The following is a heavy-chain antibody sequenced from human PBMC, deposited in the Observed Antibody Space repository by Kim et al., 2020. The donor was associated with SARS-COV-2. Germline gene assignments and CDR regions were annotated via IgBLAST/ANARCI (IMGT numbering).Heavy chain of an antibody. CDR2: ISSSGSTI. J-gene: IGHJ4*02. CDR3: ARGDFGSWDLSYCSGGSCYPPLN. V-gene: IGHV3-11*01. CDR1: GFTFSDYY. D-gene: IGHD2-15*01. Sequence: GGSLRLSCAASGFTFSDYYMSWIRQAPGKGLEWVSYISSSGSTIYYADSVKGRFTISRDNAKNSLYLQMNSLRAEDTAVYYCARGDFGSWDLSYCSGGSCYPPLNWGQGTLVTVSS.